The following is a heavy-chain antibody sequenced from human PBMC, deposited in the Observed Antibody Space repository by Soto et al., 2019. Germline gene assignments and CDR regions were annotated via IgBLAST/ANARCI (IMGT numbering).Heavy chain of an antibody. Sequence: ASVKVSCKASGFTFTSSAVQWVRQARGQRLEWIGWIVVGSGNTNYAQKFQERVTITRDMSTSTAYMELSSLRFEDTAVYYCAADAVVIEKQLWSGMDVWGLGTTVTVSS. D-gene: IGHD5-18*01. CDR3: AADAVVIEKQLWSGMDV. V-gene: IGHV1-58*01. CDR1: GFTFTSSA. CDR2: IVVGSGNT. J-gene: IGHJ6*02.